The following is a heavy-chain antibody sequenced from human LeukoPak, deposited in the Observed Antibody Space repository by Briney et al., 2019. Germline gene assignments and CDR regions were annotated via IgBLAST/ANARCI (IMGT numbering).Heavy chain of an antibody. D-gene: IGHD2-21*01. V-gene: IGHV3-21*01. CDR3: ARDRARIWGDRTPIDY. CDR2: ISSSSSYI. CDR1: GFTFSSYS. J-gene: IGHJ4*02. Sequence: TGGSLRLSCAASGFTFSSYSMNWVRQAPGKGLEWVSSISSSSSYIYYADSVKGRFTISRDNAKNSLYLQMNSLRAEDTAVYYCARDRARIWGDRTPIDYGGQGTLVTVSS.